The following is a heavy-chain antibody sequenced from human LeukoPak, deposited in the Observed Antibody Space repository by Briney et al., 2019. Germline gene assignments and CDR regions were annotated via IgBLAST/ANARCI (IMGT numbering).Heavy chain of an antibody. Sequence: GGSLRLSCAASGFIFSSYWMIWVRQAPGKGLEWVANIKLDGSEKYYVDSVKGRFTVSRDNAKNSLYLQMSSLRAEDTAVYYCARIDARSYFFDYWGQGTLVNVSS. CDR3: ARIDARSYFFDY. V-gene: IGHV3-7*01. CDR1: GFIFSSYW. J-gene: IGHJ4*02. CDR2: IKLDGSEK. D-gene: IGHD4-17*01.